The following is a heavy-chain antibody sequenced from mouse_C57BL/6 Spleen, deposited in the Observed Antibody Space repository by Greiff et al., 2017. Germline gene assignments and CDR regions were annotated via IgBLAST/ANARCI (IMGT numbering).Heavy chain of an antibody. CDR3: ARWIDYYGSSYFDY. CDR1: GYTFTDYY. V-gene: IGHV1-76*01. CDR2: IYPGSGNT. D-gene: IGHD1-1*01. J-gene: IGHJ2*01. Sequence: QVQLQPSGAELVRPGASVKLSCKASGYTFTDYYINWVKQRPGQGLEWIARIYPGSGNTYYNEKFKGKATLTAEKSSSTAYMQLSSLTSEDSAVYFCARWIDYYGSSYFDYWGQGTTLTVSS.